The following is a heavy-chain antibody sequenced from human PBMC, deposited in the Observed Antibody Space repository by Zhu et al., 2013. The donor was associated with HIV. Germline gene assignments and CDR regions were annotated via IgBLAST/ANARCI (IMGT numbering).Heavy chain of an antibody. J-gene: IGHJ1*01. CDR3: ATGDYYENSGYFGPFQH. Sequence: QVQLVQSGADVKKPGASVKVSCQASKYTFTDYYMHWVRQAPGQGLEWMGWLNPKSGDTNYAQKFQGRVTMTRDTSINTAYMELSRLRSDDTAVYYCATGDYYENSGYFGPFQHWGQGTLVTVSS. CDR2: LNPKSGDT. CDR1: KYTFTDYY. V-gene: IGHV1-2*02. D-gene: IGHD3-22*01.